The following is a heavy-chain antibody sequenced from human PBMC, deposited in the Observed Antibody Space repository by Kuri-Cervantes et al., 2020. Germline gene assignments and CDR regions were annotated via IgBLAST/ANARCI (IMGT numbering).Heavy chain of an antibody. V-gene: IGHV5-51*01. CDR2: IYPDDSDT. Sequence: KVSCKGSGHSFATYWIGWVRQMPGRGLEWMGIIYPDDSDTRYSPSFQGQVAVSADKSINTAYLQWSSLKASDTVMYYCAGRARDGDYYDSSGNFDYWGQGTLVTVSS. CDR1: GHSFATYW. J-gene: IGHJ4*02. D-gene: IGHD3-22*01. CDR3: AGRARDGDYYDSSGNFDY.